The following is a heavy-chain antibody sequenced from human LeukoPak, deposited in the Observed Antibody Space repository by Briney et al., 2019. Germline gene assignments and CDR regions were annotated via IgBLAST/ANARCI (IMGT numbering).Heavy chain of an antibody. Sequence: GGSLRLSCAASGFTITRHWMHWVRQAPGHGLVWVSRMNGDVTSTRYAKSLKGRSTISRDNAKNTLYKQTNSLRGEETAMYYCVREVSVSGTGWFDPWGQGTLVTVSS. CDR2: MNGDVTST. D-gene: IGHD6-19*01. V-gene: IGHV3-74*01. CDR3: VREVSVSGTGWFDP. CDR1: GFTITRHW. J-gene: IGHJ5*02.